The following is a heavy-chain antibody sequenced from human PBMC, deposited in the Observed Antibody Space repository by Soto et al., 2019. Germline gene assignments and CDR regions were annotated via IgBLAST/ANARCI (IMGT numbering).Heavy chain of an antibody. J-gene: IGHJ5*02. CDR2: IYYSGST. V-gene: IGHV4-59*01. CDR3: ARTACSGGSCYPRYNWFDP. CDR1: GGSISSYY. D-gene: IGHD2-15*01. Sequence: SETLSLTCTVSGGSISSYYWSWIRQPPGKGLEWTGYIYYSGSTNYNPSLKSRVTISVDTSKNQFSLKLSSVTAADTAVYYCARTACSGGSCYPRYNWFDPWGQGTLVTVSS.